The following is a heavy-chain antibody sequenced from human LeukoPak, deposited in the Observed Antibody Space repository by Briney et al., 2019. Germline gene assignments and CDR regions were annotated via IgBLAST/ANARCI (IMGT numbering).Heavy chain of an antibody. CDR2: INHSGST. V-gene: IGHV4-34*01. CDR3: AGVARVRYFDGRQWKAFYI. Sequence: PSETLSLTCAVTGGSFSGYYWSWIRQPPGKGLEWIGEINHSGSTNYNPSLKSRVTISVDTSKNQFSLKLSSVTAADTAVYYCAGVARVRYFDGRQWKAFYICGEGTMVTVSS. D-gene: IGHD3-9*01. CDR1: GGSFSGYY. J-gene: IGHJ3*02.